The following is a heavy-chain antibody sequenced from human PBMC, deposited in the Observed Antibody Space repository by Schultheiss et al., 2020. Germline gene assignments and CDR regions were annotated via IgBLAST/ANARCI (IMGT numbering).Heavy chain of an antibody. Sequence: GGSLRLSCAASGFTFSSYAMHWVRQAPGKGLEWVAVISYDGSNKYYADSVKGRFTISRDNSKNTLYLQMSSLRAEDTAVYYCAREYYYYMDVWGKGTTVTVSS. CDR3: AREYYYYMDV. CDR1: GFTFSSYA. J-gene: IGHJ6*03. CDR2: ISYDGSNK. V-gene: IGHV3-30*14.